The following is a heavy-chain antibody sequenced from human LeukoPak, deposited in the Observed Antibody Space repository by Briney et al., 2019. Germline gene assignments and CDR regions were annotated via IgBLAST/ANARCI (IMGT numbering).Heavy chain of an antibody. D-gene: IGHD7-27*01. CDR2: IYPGDSDT. CDR3: ASWGGPTTAFDI. Sequence: GESLKISCKGSGYNFATYSIGWVRQMPGKGLEWMGIIYPGDSDTRYSPSFQGQVTISADKSITTAYLQWSSLKASDTAMYYCASWGGPTTAFDIWGQGTMVTVSS. J-gene: IGHJ3*02. CDR1: GYNFATYS. V-gene: IGHV5-51*01.